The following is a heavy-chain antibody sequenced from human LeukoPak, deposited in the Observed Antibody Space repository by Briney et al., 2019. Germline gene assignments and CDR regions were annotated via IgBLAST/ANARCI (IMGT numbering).Heavy chain of an antibody. D-gene: IGHD3-22*01. V-gene: IGHV3-21*01. J-gene: IGHJ4*02. Sequence: MPGGSLRLSCAASGFTFSNYGIHWVRQAPGKGLEWVSSISSSSSYIYYADSVKGRFTTSRDNAKNSLYLQMNSLRAEDTAVYYCARVKNYYDSSGYLPFFDYWGQGTLVTVSS. CDR2: ISSSSSYI. CDR3: ARVKNYYDSSGYLPFFDY. CDR1: GFTFSNYG.